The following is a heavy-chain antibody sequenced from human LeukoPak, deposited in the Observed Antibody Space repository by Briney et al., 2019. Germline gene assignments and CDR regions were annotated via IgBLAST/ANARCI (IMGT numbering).Heavy chain of an antibody. CDR3: ARDPRGADYWYFDL. Sequence: SETLSLTCAVYGGSFSGYYWSWIRQPPGKGLEWIGEINHSGSTNYNPSLKSRVTISVDTSKNQFSLKLSSVTAADTAVYYCARDPRGADYWYFDLWGRGTLVTVSS. V-gene: IGHV4-34*01. J-gene: IGHJ2*01. CDR1: GGSFSGYY. D-gene: IGHD2-15*01. CDR2: INHSGST.